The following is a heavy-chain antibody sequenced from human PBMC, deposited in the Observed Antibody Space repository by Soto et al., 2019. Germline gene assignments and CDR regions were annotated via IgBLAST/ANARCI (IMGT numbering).Heavy chain of an antibody. D-gene: IGHD3-16*01. J-gene: IGHJ3*02. CDR1: GGSISSGDYY. Sequence: QVQLQESGPGLVKPSQTLSLTCTVSGGSISSGDYYWSWIRQPPGKGLEWIGYIYYSGSTYYNPSLKSRVTISGDTSKNQFSLKLSSVTAADTAVYYCARVRGGGADAFDIWGQGTMVTVSS. CDR3: ARVRGGGADAFDI. V-gene: IGHV4-30-4*01. CDR2: IYYSGST.